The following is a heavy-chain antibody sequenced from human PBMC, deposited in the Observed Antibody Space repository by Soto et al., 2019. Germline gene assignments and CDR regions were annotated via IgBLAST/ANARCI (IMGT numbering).Heavy chain of an antibody. CDR2: IYYGGTT. CDR3: ARLGAYYQSLYP. J-gene: IGHJ5*02. Sequence: PSETLSLTCTVSGGPFSRGGYYWSWIRQHPGKGLEWVGYIYYGGTTSYNPSLQSRVTISLETSKSQFSLRLTSVTAADTAVYYFARLGAYYQSLYPCGPGTLVTVSA. D-gene: IGHD3-22*01. V-gene: IGHV4-61*08. CDR1: GGPFSRGGYY.